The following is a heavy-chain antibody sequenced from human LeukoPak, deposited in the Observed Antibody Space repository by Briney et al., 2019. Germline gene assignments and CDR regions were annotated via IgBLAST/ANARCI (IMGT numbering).Heavy chain of an antibody. CDR2: IYYSGST. D-gene: IGHD6-19*01. V-gene: IGHV4-59*01. CDR3: ARGGGSGWIDY. Sequence: PSETLSLTCTVSGGSISSYYWSWIRQPPGKGLEWIGYIYYSGSTNYNPSLKSRVTISVDTSKNQFSLKLSSVTAADTAVYYCARGGGSGWIDYWGQGTLVIVSS. CDR1: GGSISSYY. J-gene: IGHJ4*02.